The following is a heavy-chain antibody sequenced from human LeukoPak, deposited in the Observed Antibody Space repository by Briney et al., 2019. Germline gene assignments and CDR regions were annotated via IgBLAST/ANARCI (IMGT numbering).Heavy chain of an antibody. Sequence: SETLSLACTVSGGSISSGNYYWNWIRQPAGKGLEWIGRIYTSGSTSYNPSLKSRVTISLDTSKNQFSLKLSSVTAADTAIYYCATEGGRRGFMVRGTKYYFDYWGQGTLVTVSS. J-gene: IGHJ4*02. CDR3: ATEGGRRGFMVRGTKYYFDY. D-gene: IGHD3-10*01. V-gene: IGHV4-61*02. CDR1: GGSISSGNYY. CDR2: IYTSGST.